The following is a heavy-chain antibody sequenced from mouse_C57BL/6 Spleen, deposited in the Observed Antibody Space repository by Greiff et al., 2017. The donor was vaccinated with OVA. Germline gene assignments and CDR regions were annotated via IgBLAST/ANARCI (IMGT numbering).Heavy chain of an antibody. CDR3: ARQVYYDYGGSY. CDR2: ISGGGGNT. J-gene: IGHJ3*01. CDR1: GFTFSSYT. Sequence: EVKLMESGGGLVKPGGSLKLSCAASGFTFSSYTMSWVRQTPEKRLEWVATISGGGGNTYYPDSVKGPFTISRDNAKNTLYLQMSSLRSEDTALYYCARQVYYDYGGSYWGQGTLVTVSA. V-gene: IGHV5-9*01. D-gene: IGHD2-4*01.